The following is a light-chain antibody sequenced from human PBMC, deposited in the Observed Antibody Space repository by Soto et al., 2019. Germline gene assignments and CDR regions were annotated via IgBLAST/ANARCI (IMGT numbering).Light chain of an antibody. Sequence: DIVLTQSPDSLAVSLGERATINCKSSQSVLYSSNNKNYLAWYQQKPGQPPKLLIYWASTRESGAPDRFSGSGSGTDFTLTISSLQAEDVAVYYCQQSHSTPYTFGQGTKLEIK. CDR3: QQSHSTPYT. V-gene: IGKV4-1*01. J-gene: IGKJ2*01. CDR2: WAS. CDR1: QSVLYSSNNKNY.